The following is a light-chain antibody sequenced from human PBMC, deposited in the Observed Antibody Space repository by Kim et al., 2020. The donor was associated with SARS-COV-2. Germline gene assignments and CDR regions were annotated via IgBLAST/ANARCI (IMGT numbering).Light chain of an antibody. V-gene: IGLV1-44*01. CDR1: GANIGRQT. CDR2: SNR. Sequence: ITTTFSGSGANIGRQTVNWFQPSPGTAPELLIFSNRQRPSGVPERFSGSKSGNTASLGISRLESGDEADYYCPVWDTSVDDAVFGGGTKLTVL. J-gene: IGLJ2*01. CDR3: PVWDTSVDDAV.